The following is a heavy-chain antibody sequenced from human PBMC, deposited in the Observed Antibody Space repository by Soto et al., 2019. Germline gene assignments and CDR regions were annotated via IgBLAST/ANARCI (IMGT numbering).Heavy chain of an antibody. V-gene: IGHV4-61*01. CDR3: ARRPRGVISFDY. CDR1: GGSVSSGSYY. Sequence: PSETLSLTCTVSGGSVSSGSYYWSWIRQPPGKGLEWIGYIYYSGSTNYNPSLKSRVTISVDTSKNQFSLKLSSVTAADMAVYYCARRPRGVISFDYWGQGTLVTVSS. J-gene: IGHJ4*02. CDR2: IYYSGST. D-gene: IGHD3-16*02.